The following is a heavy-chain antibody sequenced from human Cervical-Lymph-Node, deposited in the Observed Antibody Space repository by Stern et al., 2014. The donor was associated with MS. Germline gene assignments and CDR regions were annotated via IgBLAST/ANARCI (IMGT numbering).Heavy chain of an antibody. V-gene: IGHV1-3*01. J-gene: IGHJ3*01. D-gene: IGHD3-16*01. CDR1: GYTFTNYA. CDR3: ARWGHADAFDV. Sequence: QVQLVESGAEVREPGASGKVSCQAFGYTFTNYAMHWVRQAPGQRIENMCWINGGNGNTKYSQKFQVRVTITRETSATTVYMELSSLRSEDTAVYYCARWGHADAFDVWGQGTMVIVSS. CDR2: INGGNGNT.